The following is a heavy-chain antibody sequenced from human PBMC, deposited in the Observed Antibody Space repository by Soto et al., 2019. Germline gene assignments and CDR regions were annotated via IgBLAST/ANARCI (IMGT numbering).Heavy chain of an antibody. V-gene: IGHV3-23*01. Sequence: GGSLRLSCVASASTFKSYAISWVRQAPGKGLEWVASVNGGGGATKYADSVKGRFTMSRDKSKNSVNLQLDRLRAEDTGVYYCVAGSPLGAATAMFAHYYYGLDVWGQGTTVTVSS. CDR3: VAGSPLGAATAMFAHYYYGLDV. CDR2: VNGGGGAT. CDR1: ASTFKSYA. J-gene: IGHJ6*02. D-gene: IGHD3-10*02.